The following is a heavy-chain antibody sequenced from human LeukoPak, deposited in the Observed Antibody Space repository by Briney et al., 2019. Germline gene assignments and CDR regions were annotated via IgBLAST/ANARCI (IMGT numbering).Heavy chain of an antibody. CDR1: GFTFSHYW. CDR3: VRDGGVSGYDLLDY. J-gene: IGHJ4*02. CDR2: INQDGSEE. V-gene: IGHV3-7*01. D-gene: IGHD5-12*01. Sequence: RSGGSLRLSCAASGFTFSHYWMTWVRQAPGKGLEWVAQINQDGSEEYYMDSVKARFTISRDNAKNSVFLQMDSLRAEDTAVYYCVRDGGVSGYDLLDYWGQGTLVTVSS.